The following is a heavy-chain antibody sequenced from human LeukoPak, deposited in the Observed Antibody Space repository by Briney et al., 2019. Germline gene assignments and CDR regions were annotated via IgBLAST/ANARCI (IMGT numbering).Heavy chain of an antibody. CDR2: INHSGST. CDR1: GGSISGSSYY. J-gene: IGHJ4*02. D-gene: IGHD5-12*01. V-gene: IGHV4-39*07. CDR3: ARSRGYSGYYRLPCYFDY. Sequence: PSETLSLTCTVSGGSISGSSYYWSWIRQPPGKGLEWIGEINHSGSTNYNPSLKSRVTISVDTSKNQFSLKLSSVTAADTAVYYCARSRGYSGYYRLPCYFDYWGQGTLVTVSS.